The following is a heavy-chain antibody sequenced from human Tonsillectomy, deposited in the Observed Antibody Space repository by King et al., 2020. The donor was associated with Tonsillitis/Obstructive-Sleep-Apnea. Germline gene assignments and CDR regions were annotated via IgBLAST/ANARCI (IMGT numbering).Heavy chain of an antibody. CDR3: AKDISRTGYYYYYMDV. V-gene: IGHV3-30*18. J-gene: IGHJ6*03. CDR1: GFTFSSYG. D-gene: IGHD1-14*01. Sequence: VQLVESGGGVVQPGRSLRLSCAASGFTFSSYGMHWVRQAPGKGLEWVAVISYDGSNKYYADSVKGRFTISIDNSNNTLYLQMNSLRAADTAGYYCAKDISRTGYYYYYMDVWGKGTTVTVSS. CDR2: ISYDGSNK.